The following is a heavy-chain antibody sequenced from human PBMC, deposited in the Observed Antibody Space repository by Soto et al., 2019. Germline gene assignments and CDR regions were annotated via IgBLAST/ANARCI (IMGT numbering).Heavy chain of an antibody. CDR1: GFTFSSYG. J-gene: IGHJ4*02. D-gene: IGHD4-17*01. CDR3: AKEATTVTALDY. Sequence: QVQLVESGGGVVQPGRSLRLSCAASGFTFSSYGMHWVRQAPGKGLEWVAVISYDGSNKYYADSVKGRFTISRDNSKNTLYLQMNSLRAEDTAVYYCAKEATTVTALDYWGQGTLVTVSS. V-gene: IGHV3-30*18. CDR2: ISYDGSNK.